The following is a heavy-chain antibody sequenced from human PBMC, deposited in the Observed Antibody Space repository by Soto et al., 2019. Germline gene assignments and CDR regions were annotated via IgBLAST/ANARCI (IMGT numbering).Heavy chain of an antibody. D-gene: IGHD3-22*01. CDR1: GGSVRRGETY. V-gene: IGHV4-30-4*01. J-gene: IGHJ5*01. CDR2: IHYSGST. Sequence: QVQLQESGPGLVKPSQTLSLTCNVSGGSVRRGETYWSWIRQSPGNGLEWIGYIHYSGSTYYNPALRRRLTMSLDMSKNQFSLQPSAVTAADTAVYVCARGDSSGYDHSGGDSGGQGTLVTVSS. CDR3: ARGDSSGYDHSGGDS.